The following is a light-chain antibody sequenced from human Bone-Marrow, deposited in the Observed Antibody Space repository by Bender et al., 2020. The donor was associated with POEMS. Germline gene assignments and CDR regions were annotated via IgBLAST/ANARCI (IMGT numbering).Light chain of an antibody. V-gene: IGLV3-1*01. Sequence: SYEVTQPPSVSVSPGQTASITCSGDDLGDKYVAWYQQKPGQPPVLVIYQDTKRPSGIPARFSGSNSGNTATLTISGTQAMDEADYYCQAWDTYSVIFGGGTKLTVL. CDR1: DLGDKY. J-gene: IGLJ2*01. CDR2: QDT. CDR3: QAWDTYSVI.